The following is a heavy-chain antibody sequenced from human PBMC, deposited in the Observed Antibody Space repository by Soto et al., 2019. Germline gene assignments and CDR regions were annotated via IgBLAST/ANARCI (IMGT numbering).Heavy chain of an antibody. D-gene: IGHD5-12*01. J-gene: IGHJ4*02. V-gene: IGHV1-69*13. CDR1: GGTFSSYA. Sequence: GASVKVSCKASGGTFSSYACSWVRQAPGQGLEWMGGSIRIFHTPTYAQKCQGRVTITADEPTSTAYMELISLRSDDTAVYYCAHRRDGYNSAFFDSLGQRSLVTVSS. CDR3: AHRRDGYNSAFFDS. CDR2: SIRIFHTP.